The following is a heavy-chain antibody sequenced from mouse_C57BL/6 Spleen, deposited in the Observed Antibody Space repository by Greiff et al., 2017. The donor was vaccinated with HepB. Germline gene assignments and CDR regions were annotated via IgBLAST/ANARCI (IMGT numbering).Heavy chain of an antibody. CDR3: ARSEYYGSLYYFDY. D-gene: IGHD1-1*01. Sequence: QVQLQQPGAELVMPGASVKLSCKASGYTFTSYWMHWVKQRPGQGLEWIGEIDPSDSYTNYNQKFKGKSTLTVDKSSSTAYMQLSSLTSEDSAVYYCARSEYYGSLYYFDYWGQGTTLTVSS. J-gene: IGHJ2*01. CDR1: GYTFTSYW. V-gene: IGHV1-69*01. CDR2: IDPSDSYT.